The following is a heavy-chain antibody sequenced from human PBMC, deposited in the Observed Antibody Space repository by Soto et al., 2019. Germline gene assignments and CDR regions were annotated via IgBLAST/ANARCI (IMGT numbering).Heavy chain of an antibody. CDR2: INPNSGGT. D-gene: IGHD6-6*01. J-gene: IGHJ6*02. Sequence: GASVKVSCKASGYTFTGYYMHWVRQAPGQGLEWMGWINPNSGGTNYAQKFQGRVTMTRDTSISTAYMELSRLRSDDTAVYYCARVTSSSHYGMDVWGQGTTVTVSS. CDR1: GYTFTGYY. V-gene: IGHV1-2*02. CDR3: ARVTSSSHYGMDV.